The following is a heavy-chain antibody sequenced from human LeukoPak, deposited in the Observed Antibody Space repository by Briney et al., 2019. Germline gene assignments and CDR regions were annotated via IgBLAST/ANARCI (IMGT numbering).Heavy chain of an antibody. CDR1: GFTFSDYY. CDR3: ARGEVGGDDLDYMDV. D-gene: IGHD2-21*02. V-gene: IGHV3-11*04. J-gene: IGHJ6*03. CDR2: ISSRGSTI. Sequence: PGGSLRLSCAASGFTFSDYYMSWIRQAPGKGLEWISYISSRGSTIYYADSVKGRFTISRDNAKNSLYLQMNSLRAEDTAVYYCARGEVGGDDLDYMDVWGKGTTVTVSS.